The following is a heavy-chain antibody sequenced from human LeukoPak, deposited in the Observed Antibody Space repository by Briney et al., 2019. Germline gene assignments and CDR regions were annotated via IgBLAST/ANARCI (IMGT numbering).Heavy chain of an antibody. D-gene: IGHD3-22*01. CDR3: ATMFYDSSGYYNGYFDY. CDR2: IYYSGST. J-gene: IGHJ4*02. V-gene: IGHV4-30-4*01. Sequence: RASETLSLTCTVSGGSISSGDYYWSWIRQPPGKGLEWIGYIYYSGSTYYNPSLKSRVTISVDTSKNLFSLKLSSVTAADTAVYYCATMFYDSSGYYNGYFDYWGQGTLVTVSS. CDR1: GGSISSGDYY.